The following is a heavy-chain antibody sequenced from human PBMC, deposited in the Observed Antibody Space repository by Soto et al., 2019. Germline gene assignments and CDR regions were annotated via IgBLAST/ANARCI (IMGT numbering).Heavy chain of an antibody. CDR1: GFTFSSYW. Sequence: PGGSLRLSCAASGFTFSSYWMSWVRQAPGKGLEWVANIKQDGSEKYYVDSVKGRFTISRDNAKNSLYLQMNSLRAEDTAVYYCARDPYSGGWYDAFDIWGQGTMVTVSS. D-gene: IGHD6-19*01. CDR3: ARDPYSGGWYDAFDI. V-gene: IGHV3-7*01. CDR2: IKQDGSEK. J-gene: IGHJ3*02.